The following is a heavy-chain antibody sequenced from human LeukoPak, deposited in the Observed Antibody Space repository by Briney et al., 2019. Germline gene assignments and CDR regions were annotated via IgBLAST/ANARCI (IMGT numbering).Heavy chain of an antibody. J-gene: IGHJ4*02. D-gene: IGHD6-19*01. Sequence: PGGSLRLSCKGSGYSFTSYWIGWVRQAPGKGLEYVSAISSNGGSTYYANSVKGRFTISRDNSKNTLYLQMGSLRAEDMAVYYCAREIKAVAGYFDYWGQGTLVTVSS. CDR2: ISSNGGST. CDR1: GYSFTSYW. V-gene: IGHV3-64*01. CDR3: AREIKAVAGYFDY.